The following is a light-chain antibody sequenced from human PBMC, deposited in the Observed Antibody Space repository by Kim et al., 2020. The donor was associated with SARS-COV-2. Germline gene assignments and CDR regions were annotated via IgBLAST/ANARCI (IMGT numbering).Light chain of an antibody. V-gene: IGKV1-5*03. CDR3: QHYDAYPRT. CDR2: RTS. Sequence: DIQMTQSPSTLSTSVGDRVTITCRASQSIRVFLAWYQQKPGKAPPLLIYRTSRLETGVPSRFSGSGSGTEFIPTSSCLQPDDSAIYYCQHYDAYPRTFGGGTKVEIK. J-gene: IGKJ4*01. CDR1: QSIRVF.